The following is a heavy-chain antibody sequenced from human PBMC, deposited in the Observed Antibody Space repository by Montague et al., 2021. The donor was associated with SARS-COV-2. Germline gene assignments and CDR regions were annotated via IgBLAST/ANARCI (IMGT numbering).Heavy chain of an antibody. CDR2: IYFRGTT. CDR3: AREDRWNWFDP. CDR1: GGSISSDN. V-gene: IGHV4-59*01. J-gene: IGHJ5*02. D-gene: IGHD5-24*01. Sequence: SETLSLTCSVSGGSISSDNCSWIWLSPATGLEWIGLIYFRGTTNYNPSLKSRVTFSVYTAKNQFTLKLITVTAADTAVYFCAREDRWNWFDPWGQGVLVTVSS.